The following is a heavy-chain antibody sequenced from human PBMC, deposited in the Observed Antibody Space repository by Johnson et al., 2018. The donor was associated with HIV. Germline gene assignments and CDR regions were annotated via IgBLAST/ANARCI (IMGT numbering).Heavy chain of an antibody. J-gene: IGHJ3*02. CDR2: ISGSGGST. D-gene: IGHD3-22*01. V-gene: IGHV3-23*04. CDR3: ASDYYYDSRARLGAFDI. CDR1: GFTFSSYA. Sequence: MLLVESGGGLVQPGGSLRLSCAASGFTFSSYAMSWVRQAPGKGLEWVSAISGSGGSTYYADSVKGRFTISRDNSKNTLYLQMNSLRAEDTAVYYCASDYYYDSRARLGAFDIWGQGTMVTVSS.